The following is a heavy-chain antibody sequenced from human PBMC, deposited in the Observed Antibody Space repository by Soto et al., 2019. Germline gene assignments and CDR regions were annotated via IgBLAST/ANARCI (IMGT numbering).Heavy chain of an antibody. J-gene: IGHJ6*02. D-gene: IGHD3-10*01. CDR2: IYSGGST. CDR3: ASAKVRGVTPLYYGMDV. CDR1: GFTVSSNY. Sequence: GGSLRLSCAASGFTVSSNYMIWVRQAPGKGLEWVSVIYSGGSTYYADSVKGRFTISRDNSKNTLYLQMNSLRAEDTAVYYCASAKVRGVTPLYYGMDVWGQGTTVTVSS. V-gene: IGHV3-53*01.